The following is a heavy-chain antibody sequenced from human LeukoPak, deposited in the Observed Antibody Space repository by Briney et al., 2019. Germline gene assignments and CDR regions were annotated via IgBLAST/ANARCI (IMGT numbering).Heavy chain of an antibody. Sequence: GESLKISCKGSGYSFTSYWIGWVRQLPGKGLEWMGIIYPGDSDTRYSPSFQGQVTISADKSISTAYLQWSSLKAADTAMYYCARHAYDSSGYYSLDYWGQGTLVTVSS. J-gene: IGHJ4*02. V-gene: IGHV5-51*01. D-gene: IGHD3-22*01. CDR2: IYPGDSDT. CDR1: GYSFTSYW. CDR3: ARHAYDSSGYYSLDY.